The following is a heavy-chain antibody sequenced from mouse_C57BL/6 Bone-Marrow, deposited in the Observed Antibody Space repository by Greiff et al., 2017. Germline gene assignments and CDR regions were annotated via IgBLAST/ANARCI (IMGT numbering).Heavy chain of an antibody. Sequence: QVQLQQSGAELMKPGASVKLSCKATGYTFTGYWIEWVKQRPGHGLEWIGEILPGSGSTNYNEKFKGKATLTADTSSNTAYMQRSSLTTEDSAIYYCARGGYYGSSFYWYFDVWGTGTTVTVSS. CDR1: GYTFTGYW. V-gene: IGHV1-9*01. CDR3: ARGGYYGSSFYWYFDV. J-gene: IGHJ1*03. D-gene: IGHD1-1*01. CDR2: ILPGSGST.